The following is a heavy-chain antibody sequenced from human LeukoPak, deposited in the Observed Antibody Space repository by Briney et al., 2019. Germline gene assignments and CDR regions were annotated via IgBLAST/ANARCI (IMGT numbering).Heavy chain of an antibody. CDR2: IYSGGST. J-gene: IGHJ4*02. V-gene: IGHV3-66*01. Sequence: GGSLRLSCAASGFTFSNAWMSWVRQAPGKGLEWVSVIYSGGSTYYADSVKGRFTISRDNSKNTLYLQMNSLRVEDTAVYFCARGRYYGSRDWGQGTLVTVSS. D-gene: IGHD3-10*01. CDR1: GFTFSNAW. CDR3: ARGRYYGSRD.